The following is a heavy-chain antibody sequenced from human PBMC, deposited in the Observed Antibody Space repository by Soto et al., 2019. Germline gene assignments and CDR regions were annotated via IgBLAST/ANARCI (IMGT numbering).Heavy chain of an antibody. CDR2: IYYSGST. V-gene: IGHV4-59*08. CDR3: ARGKNIWGSCRSYYFDY. Sequence: SETLSLTCTVSGGSISSYYWSWIRQPPGKGLEWIGYIYYSGSTNYNPSLKSRVTISVDTSKNQFSLKLSSVTAADTAVYYCARGKNIWGSCRSYYFDYWGQGTLVTVSS. J-gene: IGHJ4*02. CDR1: GGSISSYY. D-gene: IGHD3-16*02.